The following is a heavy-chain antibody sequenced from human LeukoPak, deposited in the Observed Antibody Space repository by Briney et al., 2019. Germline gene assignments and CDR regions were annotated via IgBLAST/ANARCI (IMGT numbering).Heavy chain of an antibody. D-gene: IGHD6-13*01. CDR3: ARFNEQQMFFQH. J-gene: IGHJ1*01. CDR1: GFTVSSNY. Sequence: GGSLRLSCAASGFTVSSNYMSWVRQAPGKGLEWVSVIYSGGNTYCADSVKGRFTISRDSSKNTVYLQMNSLRAEDTAVYYCARFNEQQMFFQHWGQGTLVTVSS. CDR2: IYSGGNT. V-gene: IGHV3-53*01.